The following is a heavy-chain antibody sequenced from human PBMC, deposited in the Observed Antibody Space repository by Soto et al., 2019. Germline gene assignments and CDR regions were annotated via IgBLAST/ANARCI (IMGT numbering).Heavy chain of an antibody. CDR1: GGSFSGYY. J-gene: IGHJ6*02. V-gene: IGHV4-34*01. Sequence: SETLSLTCAVYGGSFSGYYWSWIRQPPGKGLEWIGEINHSGSTNYNPSLKSRVTISVDTSKNQFSLKLSSVTAADTAVYYCARGHGSSWYLYYYGMDVWGQGTTITVSS. CDR3: ARGHGSSWYLYYYGMDV. CDR2: INHSGST. D-gene: IGHD6-13*01.